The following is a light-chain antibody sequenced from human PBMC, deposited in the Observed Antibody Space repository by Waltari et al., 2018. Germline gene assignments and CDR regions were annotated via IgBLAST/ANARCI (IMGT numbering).Light chain of an antibody. V-gene: IGLV3-25*03. CDR2: KDS. CDR3: QSADSSGTPVV. Sequence: SYELPQPPSVSVSPGQPARTTCSGDALPKQYAYWYQQKPGQAPVLVIYKDSERPPGFPERFSGSSSGTTVTLTISGVQAEDEADYYCQSADSSGTPVVFGGGTKLTVL. CDR1: ALPKQY. J-gene: IGLJ2*01.